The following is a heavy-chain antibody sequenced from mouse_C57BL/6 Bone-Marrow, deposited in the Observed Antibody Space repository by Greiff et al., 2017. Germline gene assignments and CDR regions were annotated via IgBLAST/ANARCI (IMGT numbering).Heavy chain of an antibody. CDR2: IWRGGST. J-gene: IGHJ3*01. D-gene: IGHD2-1*01. Sequence: VKLMESGPGLVQPSQSLSITCTVSGFSLTSYGVHWVRQSPGKGLEWLGVIWRGGSTDYNAAFISRLSISKDNSKSQVFCRMNSLQADDTAIYYCATYGNYAWFAYWGQGTLVTVSA. CDR3: ATYGNYAWFAY. V-gene: IGHV2-2*01. CDR1: GFSLTSYG.